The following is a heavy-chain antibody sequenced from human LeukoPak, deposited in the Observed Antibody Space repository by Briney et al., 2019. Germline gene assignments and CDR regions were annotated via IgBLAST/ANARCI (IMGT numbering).Heavy chain of an antibody. CDR3: ARDWAGFGELDY. D-gene: IGHD3-10*01. V-gene: IGHV4-4*07. CDR1: GDSLSSYY. J-gene: IGHJ4*02. CDR2: IYSSGTT. Sequence: SETLSLTCAVSGDSLSSYYWSWIRQPVGKGLEWMGRIYSSGTTNYNPSLKRRVTMSLDTSKNQFSLKLTSVTAADTAVYICARDWAGFGELDYWGQGTLVTVSS.